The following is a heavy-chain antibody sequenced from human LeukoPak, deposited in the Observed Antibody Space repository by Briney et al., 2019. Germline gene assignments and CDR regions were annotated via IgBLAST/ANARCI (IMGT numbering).Heavy chain of an antibody. D-gene: IGHD2-21*02. J-gene: IGHJ5*02. CDR2: ISAYNGNT. Sequence: ASVKVSCKASGYTFTSYGISWVRQAPGQGLEWMGWISAYNGNTNYAQKLQGRVTMTTDTSTSTAYMEPRSLRSDDTAVYYCASTTYCGGDCSPIQNWFDPWGQGTLVTVSS. V-gene: IGHV1-18*01. CDR3: ASTTYCGGDCSPIQNWFDP. CDR1: GYTFTSYG.